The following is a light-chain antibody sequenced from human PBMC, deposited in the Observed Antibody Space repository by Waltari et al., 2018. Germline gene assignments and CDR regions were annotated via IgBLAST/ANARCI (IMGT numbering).Light chain of an antibody. V-gene: IGLV1-40*01. Sequence: QSVLTQPPSVSGTPGQTVTISRTGSSSNFEQGPHVHRSQKIPGTAPNLLIIDNNTRPSGVPDRFSGSKSGTSASLAITGLQAEDEGDIYCQSFDSRLSDGVVFGGGTKVTVL. J-gene: IGLJ2*01. CDR1: SSNFEQGPH. CDR2: DNN. CDR3: QSFDSRLSDGVV.